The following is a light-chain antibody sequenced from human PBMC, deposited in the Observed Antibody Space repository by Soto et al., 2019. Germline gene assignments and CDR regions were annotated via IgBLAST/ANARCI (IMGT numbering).Light chain of an antibody. CDR3: QQYLSLPPLT. Sequence: DIQMTQSPSSLSATIGDRVTISCQASRDISNYINWYQQKPGSAPKLLIYDVSNLETGVPSRFSGSGSWTDFTFAISSLQPEDIATYYCQQYLSLPPLTFGGGTRVEIK. V-gene: IGKV1-33*01. CDR2: DVS. J-gene: IGKJ4*01. CDR1: RDISNY.